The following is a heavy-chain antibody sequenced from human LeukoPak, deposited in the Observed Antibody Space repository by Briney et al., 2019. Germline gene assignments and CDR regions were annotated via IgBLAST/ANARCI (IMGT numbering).Heavy chain of an antibody. CDR3: VRFTIDGGTNI. J-gene: IGHJ3*02. CDR1: GFTFRSYG. CDR2: IYADGSET. D-gene: IGHD1-1*01. V-gene: IGHV3-74*01. Sequence: GGSLRLSCVASGFTFRSYGMHWVRQAPGKGLVWVSNIYADGSETSYVDFVKGRFTMSRDNAKNTLYLQMNGLRVEDTAVYYCVRFTIDGGTNIWGQGTMVTVAS.